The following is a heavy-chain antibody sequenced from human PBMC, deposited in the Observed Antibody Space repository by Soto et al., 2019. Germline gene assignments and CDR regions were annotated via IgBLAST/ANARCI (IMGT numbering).Heavy chain of an antibody. CDR1: DDSIGRSNYF. CDR3: ARHLYSGDSSGSFGY. J-gene: IGHJ4*02. D-gene: IGHD6-19*01. Sequence: QLQLQESGPGLVKPSETLSLTCTVSDDSIGRSNYFWGWIRKPPGKGLEWIGNSFYSGNTHYNPTLKGPVTISLDTSYHQFPLRVSSVTAADTAVYYCARHLYSGDSSGSFGYWGPGALVIVSS. V-gene: IGHV4-39*01. CDR2: SFYSGNT.